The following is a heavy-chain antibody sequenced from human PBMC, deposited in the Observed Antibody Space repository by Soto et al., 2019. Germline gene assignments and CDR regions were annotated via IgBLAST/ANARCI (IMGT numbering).Heavy chain of an antibody. CDR3: AKVPIAVAGKYRGYYFDY. D-gene: IGHD6-19*01. V-gene: IGHV3-23*01. CDR2: ISGSGGST. CDR1: GFTFSSYA. J-gene: IGHJ4*02. Sequence: PGWSLRLSCAASGFTFSSYAISWVRQTPGKGLEWVSAISGSGGSTYYADSVKGRFTISRDNSKNTLYLQMNSLRAEDTAVYYGAKVPIAVAGKYRGYYFDYWGQGTLVTVSS.